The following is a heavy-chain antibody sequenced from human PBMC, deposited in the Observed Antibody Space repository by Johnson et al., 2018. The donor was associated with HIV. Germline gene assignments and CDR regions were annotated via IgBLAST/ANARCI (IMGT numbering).Heavy chain of an antibody. V-gene: IGHV3-74*01. CDR2: INSDGSST. CDR1: GFTFSDSY. Sequence: VQLVESGGGWVKPGGSLSLSCAASGFTFSDSYMHWVRQAPGKGLVWVSRINSDGSSTSYADSVKGRFTISRDNAKNTLYLQMNSLRAEDTAVYYCARDAPDSGSYHAFDIWGQGTMVTVSS. J-gene: IGHJ3*02. CDR3: ARDAPDSGSYHAFDI. D-gene: IGHD1-26*01.